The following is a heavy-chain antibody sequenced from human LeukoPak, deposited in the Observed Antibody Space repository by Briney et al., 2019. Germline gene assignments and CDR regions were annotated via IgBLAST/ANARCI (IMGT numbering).Heavy chain of an antibody. CDR2: IYSGGST. V-gene: IGHV3-53*01. D-gene: IGHD3-16*01. CDR1: GFTVSSNY. Sequence: GGSLRLSCAASGFTVSSNYMSWVRQAPGKGLEWVSVIYSGGSTYYADSVKGRFTISRDNSKNTLYLQMNSLRAEDTAVYYCVCGSQPIGYFDYWGQGTLVTVSS. CDR3: VCGSQPIGYFDY. J-gene: IGHJ4*02.